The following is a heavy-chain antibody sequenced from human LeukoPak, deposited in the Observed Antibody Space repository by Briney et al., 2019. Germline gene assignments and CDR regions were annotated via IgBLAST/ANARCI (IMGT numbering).Heavy chain of an antibody. V-gene: IGHV1-18*01. CDR1: GYTFTSYG. Sequence: GASVKVSCKASGYTFTSYGISWVRQAPGQGLEWMGWISAYNGNTDYVQKLQGRVTMTTDTSTSTAYMELRSLRSDDTALYYCARVQDRTYLGYGMDVWGQGTTVTVSS. J-gene: IGHJ6*02. D-gene: IGHD1-1*01. CDR3: ARVQDRTYLGYGMDV. CDR2: ISAYNGNT.